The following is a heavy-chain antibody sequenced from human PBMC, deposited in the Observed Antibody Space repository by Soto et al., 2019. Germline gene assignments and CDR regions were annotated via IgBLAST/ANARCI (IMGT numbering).Heavy chain of an antibody. Sequence: ASETLSLTCSVSGGSFSSDSFIWSWVRQFPGKGLEWTGYINYSGTTYYNPSLRSRITMSVDTSKNQFSLNLSSVTAADTAVYYCARDHKWDGMDVWGQGTTVTVSS. J-gene: IGHJ6*02. CDR1: GGSFSSDSFI. V-gene: IGHV4-31*03. CDR3: ARDHKWDGMDV. CDR2: INYSGTT. D-gene: IGHD1-26*01.